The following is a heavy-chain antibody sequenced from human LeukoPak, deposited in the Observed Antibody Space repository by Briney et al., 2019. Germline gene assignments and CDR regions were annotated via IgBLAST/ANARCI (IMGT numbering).Heavy chain of an antibody. V-gene: IGHV4-61*02. J-gene: IGHJ3*02. CDR2: LYTSGST. CDR3: ARTLLSPRYAFDI. Sequence: SETLSLTCTVSGYSISNGYYWGWIRQPAGKGLEWIGRLYTSGSTSYNPSLKSRVTISVDTSKNQFSLKLSSVTAADTAVYYCARTLLSPRYAFDIWGQGTMVTVSS. D-gene: IGHD3-10*01. CDR1: GYSISNGYY.